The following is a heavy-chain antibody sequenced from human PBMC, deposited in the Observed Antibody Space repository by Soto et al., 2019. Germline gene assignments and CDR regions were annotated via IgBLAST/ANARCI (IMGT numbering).Heavy chain of an antibody. Sequence: QVQLQEAGPGLVKPSQTLSLTCIVSGGSISSGNHFWSWIRQPPGKGLEWIGYIFYSGTAHYNSSLKSRVTISIDTSKNLFSLNLSSVTAADTAMYYCAREVITPVHQGADDAFDLWGQGTMVTVSS. V-gene: IGHV4-30-4*01. CDR2: IFYSGTA. CDR3: AREVITPVHQGADDAFDL. J-gene: IGHJ3*01. D-gene: IGHD2-15*01. CDR1: GGSISSGNHF.